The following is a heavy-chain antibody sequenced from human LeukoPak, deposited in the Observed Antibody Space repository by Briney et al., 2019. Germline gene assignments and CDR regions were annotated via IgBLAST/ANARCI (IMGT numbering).Heavy chain of an antibody. V-gene: IGHV3-7*03. CDR2: INQDGGTK. D-gene: IGHD2-15*01. Sequence: GGSLRLSCAASGFSFSRHWMSWVRHTPGKGLEWVANINQDGGTKYYRDFAKGRFTISRDNAKNSLFLQMNSLRAEDTAVYYCARVLRYCSGGNCYSGGLGYMDVWGKGTTVTISS. CDR3: ARVLRYCSGGNCYSGGLGYMDV. J-gene: IGHJ6*03. CDR1: GFSFSRHW.